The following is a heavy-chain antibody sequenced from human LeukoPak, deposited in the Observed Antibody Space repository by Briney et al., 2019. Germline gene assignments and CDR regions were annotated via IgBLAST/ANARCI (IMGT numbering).Heavy chain of an antibody. D-gene: IGHD2-21*01. CDR1: GGSISSYY. Sequence: PSETLSLTCIVSGGSISSYYWSWIRQPPGKGLEWIGYIYYSGSTNYNPSLKSRVTISVDTSKNQFSLKLSSVTAADTAVYYCARGRAFTFHLDYWGQGTLVTVSS. J-gene: IGHJ4*02. CDR3: ARGRAFTFHLDY. V-gene: IGHV4-59*01. CDR2: IYYSGST.